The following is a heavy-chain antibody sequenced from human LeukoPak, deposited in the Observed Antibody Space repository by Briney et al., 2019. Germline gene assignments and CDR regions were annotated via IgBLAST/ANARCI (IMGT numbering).Heavy chain of an antibody. V-gene: IGHV3-33*01. D-gene: IGHD2-8*01. Sequence: GGSLRLSCEASGFTFRNYGMHWVRQAPGKGLDWVGVIWFDGSNRYYADSVKGRFTISRDNSKNTLYLQVNSVRAEDTAVYYCARDTSGYYDYWGQGAWSPSPQ. CDR2: IWFDGSNR. CDR1: GFTFRNYG. J-gene: IGHJ4*02. CDR3: ARDTSGYYDY.